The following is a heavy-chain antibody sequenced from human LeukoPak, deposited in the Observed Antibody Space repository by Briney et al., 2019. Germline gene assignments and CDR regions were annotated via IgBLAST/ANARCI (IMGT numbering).Heavy chain of an antibody. J-gene: IGHJ5*02. Sequence: SETLSLTCTVSGGSISSYYWSWIRQPPGKGLEWIGYIYCSGSTNYNPSLKSRVTISVDTSKNQFSLKLSSVTAADTAVYYCAREWMVGVVPAAKGGGWFDPWGQGTLVTVSS. CDR2: IYCSGST. V-gene: IGHV4-59*01. D-gene: IGHD2-2*01. CDR3: AREWMVGVVPAAKGGGWFDP. CDR1: GGSISSYY.